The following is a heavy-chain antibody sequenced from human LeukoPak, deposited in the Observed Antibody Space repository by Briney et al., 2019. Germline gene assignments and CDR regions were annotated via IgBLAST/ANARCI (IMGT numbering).Heavy chain of an antibody. V-gene: IGHV4-4*02. CDR2: IYHSGST. CDR1: GGSISSDNW. D-gene: IGHD2-21*02. J-gene: IGHJ4*02. Sequence: SETLSLTCAVSGGSISSDNWWSWVRQPPGKGLEWIGEIYHSGSTNYNPSLKSRVTMSVDKSKNLFSLKLSSVTAADTAVYYCARDVGRGTAISFWGQGTLVTVSS. CDR3: ARDVGRGTAISF.